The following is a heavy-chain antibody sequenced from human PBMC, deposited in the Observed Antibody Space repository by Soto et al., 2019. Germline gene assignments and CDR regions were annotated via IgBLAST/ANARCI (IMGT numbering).Heavy chain of an antibody. Sequence: QVQLVQSGAEVKKPGSSVKVSCKASGGTFSSYTINWVRQAPGQGLEWMGGIIPIFGTANYAQKFQGRVTITADESTSTAYMELSSLRSEDTAVYYCARDSGIAARPYGYYYGMDVWGQGTSVTVSS. D-gene: IGHD6-6*01. CDR3: ARDSGIAARPYGYYYGMDV. CDR2: IIPIFGTA. J-gene: IGHJ6*02. CDR1: GGTFSSYT. V-gene: IGHV1-69*12.